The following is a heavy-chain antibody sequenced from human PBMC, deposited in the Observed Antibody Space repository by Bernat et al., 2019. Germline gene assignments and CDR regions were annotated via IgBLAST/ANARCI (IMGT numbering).Heavy chain of an antibody. Sequence: EVQLVESGGGLVQPGGSLRLSCAASGFTVSSNYMSWVRQAPGKGLEWVSVIYSGGSTYYADSVKGRFTISRDNSKNTLYLQMNSLKTEDTAVYYCTTDPGGYSYGTLVDWYFDLWGRGTLVTVSS. J-gene: IGHJ2*01. CDR3: TTDPGGYSYGTLVDWYFDL. D-gene: IGHD5-18*01. CDR2: IYSGGST. CDR1: GFTVSSNY. V-gene: IGHV3-66*01.